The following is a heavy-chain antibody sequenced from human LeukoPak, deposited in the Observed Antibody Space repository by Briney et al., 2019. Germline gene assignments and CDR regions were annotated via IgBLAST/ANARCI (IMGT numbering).Heavy chain of an antibody. CDR3: ARGARAGYNLEPFDY. V-gene: IGHV4-39*01. D-gene: IGHD5-24*01. CDR2: IFYTGST. Sequence: KPSETLSLTCTVSGGSISSSGYYWGWIRQPPGKGLEWIGSIFYTGSTYYNPSPKSRVTISVDTSKNQVSLKLNSVTATDTAVYYCARGARAGYNLEPFDYWGQGTLVTVSS. CDR1: GGSISSSGYY. J-gene: IGHJ4*02.